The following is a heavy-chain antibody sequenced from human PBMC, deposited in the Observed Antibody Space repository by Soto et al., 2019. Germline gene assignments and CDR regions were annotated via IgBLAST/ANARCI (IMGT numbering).Heavy chain of an antibody. CDR3: ARCAHDAFDI. CDR2: INHSGST. V-gene: IGHV4-34*01. Sequence: QVQLQQWGAGLLKPSETLSLTCAVYGGSFSGYYWSWIRQPPGKGLEWIGEINHSGSTNYNPSLKSRVTISVDPSKTQFSLKLSSVTAADTAVYYCARCAHDAFDIWGQGTMFTVSS. J-gene: IGHJ3*02. CDR1: GGSFSGYY.